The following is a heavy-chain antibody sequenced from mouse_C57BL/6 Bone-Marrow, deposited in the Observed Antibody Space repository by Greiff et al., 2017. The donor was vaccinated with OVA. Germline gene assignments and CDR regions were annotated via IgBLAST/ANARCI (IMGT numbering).Heavy chain of an antibody. D-gene: IGHD2-3*01. CDR1: GYTFTDYY. CDR2: IYPGSGNT. CDR3: ASDGAY. J-gene: IGHJ3*01. V-gene: IGHV1-76*01. Sequence: VQGVESGAELVRPGASVKLSCKASGYTFTDYYINWVKQRPGQGLEWIARIYPGSGNTYYNEKFKGKATLTAEKSSSTAYMQLSSLTSEDSAVYFCASDGAYWGQGTLVTVSA.